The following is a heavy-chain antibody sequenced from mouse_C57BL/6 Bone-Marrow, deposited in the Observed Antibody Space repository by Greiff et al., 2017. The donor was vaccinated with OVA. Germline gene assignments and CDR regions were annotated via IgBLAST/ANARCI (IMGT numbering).Heavy chain of an antibody. CDR2: IYPGSGST. J-gene: IGHJ4*01. V-gene: IGHV1-55*01. CDR3: ARGLVPYYYAMDD. D-gene: IGHD1-1*02. CDR1: GYTFTSYW. Sequence: QVQLQQPGPELVKPGASVKMSCKASGYTFTSYWITWVKQSPGQGLEWIGDIYPGSGSTNYNEKFKSKATLTVDTSSSTAYMPLSSLTSEDSAVYYCARGLVPYYYAMDDWGKGTSVTVSS.